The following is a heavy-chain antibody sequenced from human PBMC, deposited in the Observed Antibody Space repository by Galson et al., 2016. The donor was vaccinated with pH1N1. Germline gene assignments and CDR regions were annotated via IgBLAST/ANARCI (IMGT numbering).Heavy chain of an antibody. Sequence: ETLSLTCTVSGGSISSHHNWGWIRQPPGKGLEWVGSVHYTGAAYYNPSLRSRVTISLDTSKNQFYLKMTSVTAADTAVYYCARHRMWLIFPDYWGQGTLATVSS. D-gene: IGHD3-9*01. CDR2: VHYTGAA. CDR3: ARHRMWLIFPDY. V-gene: IGHV4-39*01. CDR1: GGSISSHHN. J-gene: IGHJ4*02.